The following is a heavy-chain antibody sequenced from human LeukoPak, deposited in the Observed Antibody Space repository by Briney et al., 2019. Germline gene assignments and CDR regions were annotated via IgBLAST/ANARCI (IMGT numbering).Heavy chain of an antibody. J-gene: IGHJ3*02. CDR1: GFTFSSYG. Sequence: GRSLRLSCAASGFTFSSYGMHWVRQAPGKGLEWVAVISYDGSNKYYADSVKGRFTISRDNSKNTLYLQMNSLRAEDTAVYYCAMSDSSAFDIWGQGTMVTVSS. D-gene: IGHD3-22*01. CDR3: AMSDSSAFDI. V-gene: IGHV3-30*03. CDR2: ISYDGSNK.